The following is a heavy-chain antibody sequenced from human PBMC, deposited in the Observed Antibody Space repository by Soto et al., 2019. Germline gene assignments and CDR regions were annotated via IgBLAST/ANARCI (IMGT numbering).Heavy chain of an antibody. CDR1: GGSISSYY. CDR3: ARHALRWFDY. Sequence: QVQLQESGPGLVKPSETLSLTCTVSGGSISSYYWSWIRQPPGKGLEWIGYFYYSGSTNYNPSLKSRVTISVDTSKNQFSLKLSSVTAADTAVYYCARHALRWFDYWGQGTLVTVSS. V-gene: IGHV4-59*08. D-gene: IGHD4-17*01. J-gene: IGHJ4*02. CDR2: FYYSGST.